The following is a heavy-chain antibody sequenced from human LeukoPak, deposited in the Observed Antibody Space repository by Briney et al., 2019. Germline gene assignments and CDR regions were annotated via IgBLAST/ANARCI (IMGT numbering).Heavy chain of an antibody. Sequence: ASVTVSCKASGYTFTGYYMHWVRQAPGQGLEWMGWINPNSGGTNYAQKFQGRVTMTRDTSISTAYMELSRLRSDDTAVYYCARISYNIRYRDAFDIWGQGTMV. D-gene: IGHD2-8*01. CDR3: ARISYNIRYRDAFDI. CDR1: GYTFTGYY. J-gene: IGHJ3*02. CDR2: INPNSGGT. V-gene: IGHV1-2*02.